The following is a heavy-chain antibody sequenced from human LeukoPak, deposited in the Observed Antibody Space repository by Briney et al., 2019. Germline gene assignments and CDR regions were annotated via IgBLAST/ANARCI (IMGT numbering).Heavy chain of an antibody. J-gene: IGHJ4*02. Sequence: GESLKISCKVSGYSFTSYWIGWVRQMPGKGLEWMGVIYPGDSDTRYSPSFQGQVTISAGKSISTAYLQWSSLKASDGAMYYCARRRYGSGSFYIDYWGQGTLVTVSS. CDR3: ARRRYGSGSFYIDY. V-gene: IGHV5-51*01. D-gene: IGHD3-10*01. CDR2: IYPGDSDT. CDR1: GYSFTSYW.